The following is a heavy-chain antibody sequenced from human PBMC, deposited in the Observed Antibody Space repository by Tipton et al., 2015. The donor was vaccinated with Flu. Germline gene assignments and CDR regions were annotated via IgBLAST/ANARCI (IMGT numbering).Heavy chain of an antibody. D-gene: IGHD1-26*01. V-gene: IGHV4-34*01. J-gene: IGHJ1*01. CDR3: AKSGSYLEYLQH. Sequence: TLSLTCAVYGGSFSGYYWSWIRQPPGKGLEWIGEINHSGSTDYNPSLKSRVTMSVDTSKNQFSLKLTSVSAADTAVYYCAKSGSYLEYLQHWGQGTLVTVSS. CDR1: GGSFSGYY. CDR2: INHSGST.